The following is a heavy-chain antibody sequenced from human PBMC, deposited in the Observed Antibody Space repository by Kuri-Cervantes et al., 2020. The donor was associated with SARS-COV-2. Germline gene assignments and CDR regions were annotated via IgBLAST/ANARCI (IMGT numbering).Heavy chain of an antibody. J-gene: IGHJ4*02. CDR1: GFTFKSYA. CDR3: AKDRDNTGRPYFFED. D-gene: IGHD2-21*01. V-gene: IGHV3-23*01. CDR2: ISGTGGGT. Sequence: GGSLRLSCAASGFTFKSYAMNWVRQAPGKGLEWASGISGTGGGTYYADSVKGRFTISRANSKNMLYLEMKSLRVEDTAVYYCAKDRDNTGRPYFFEDWGQGTLVTVSS.